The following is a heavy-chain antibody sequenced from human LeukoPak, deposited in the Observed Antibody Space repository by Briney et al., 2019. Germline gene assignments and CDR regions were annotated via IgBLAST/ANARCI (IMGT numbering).Heavy chain of an antibody. V-gene: IGHV3-48*03. Sequence: GGSLRLSCAASGFTFSSYEMNWVRRAPGKGLEGVSYISSSGSTIYYADSVKGRCTISRDNAKNSLYLQMNSLRAEDTAVYYCAELGITMIGGVWGKGTTVTISS. CDR2: ISSSGSTI. CDR1: GFTFSSYE. CDR3: AELGITMIGGV. J-gene: IGHJ6*04. D-gene: IGHD3-10*02.